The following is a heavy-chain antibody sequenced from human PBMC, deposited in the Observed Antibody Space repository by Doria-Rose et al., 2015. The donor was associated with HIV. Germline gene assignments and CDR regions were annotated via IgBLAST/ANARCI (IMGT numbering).Heavy chain of an antibody. CDR1: GVSLSSPGMG. V-gene: IGHV2-26*01. Sequence: QVTLKESSPVLVKPTETLTLTCTVSGVSLSSPGMGVSWVRQPPGKALEWLANIFSDDERSYKTSLKNRLTISRGTSKSQVVLTMTDMDPVDTATYYCARIKSSRWYHKYYFDFWGQGTLVIVSA. CDR2: IFSDDER. D-gene: IGHD6-13*01. CDR3: ARIKSSRWYHKYYFDF. J-gene: IGHJ4*02.